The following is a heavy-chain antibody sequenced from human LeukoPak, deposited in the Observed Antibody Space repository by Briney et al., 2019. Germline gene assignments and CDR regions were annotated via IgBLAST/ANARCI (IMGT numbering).Heavy chain of an antibody. D-gene: IGHD6-19*01. Sequence: SETLSLTCTVSGGSINSYYWSWIRQPPGKGLEWVGCIYYSGSTNYKPSLKRRVTISVDTSKNQFSLKVSSVTAADTAAYYCASSRSSSGWSLIDYWGQGALVTVSS. V-gene: IGHV4-59*01. CDR3: ASSRSSSGWSLIDY. CDR2: IYYSGST. J-gene: IGHJ4*02. CDR1: GGSINSYY.